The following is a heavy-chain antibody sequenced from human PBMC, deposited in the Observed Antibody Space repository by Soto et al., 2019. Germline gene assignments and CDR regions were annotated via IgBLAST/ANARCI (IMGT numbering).Heavy chain of an antibody. Sequence: QVQLVQSGAEVKKPGSSVKVSCKASGGTFSSYAISWVRQAPGQGLEWMGGIIPIFGTANYAQKFQGRVTITADESTGPAYMELSSLRSEDTAVYYCAHQMTTVHLFHPWGQGTLVTVSS. CDR2: IIPIFGTA. CDR3: AHQMTTVHLFHP. CDR1: GGTFSSYA. D-gene: IGHD4-17*01. J-gene: IGHJ5*02. V-gene: IGHV1-69*12.